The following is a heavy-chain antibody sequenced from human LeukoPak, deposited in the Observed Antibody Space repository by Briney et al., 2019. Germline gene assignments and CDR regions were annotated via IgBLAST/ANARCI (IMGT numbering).Heavy chain of an antibody. Sequence: PGRSLRLSCAASGFTLSAYGMHWVRQAPGKGLGGVAVISYDGSNKYYADSMKGRFTISRDNSKNTLYLQMNSLRAEDTAVYYCAKDDGSGSSYYFHGMDVWGQGTTVTVSS. D-gene: IGHD3-22*01. J-gene: IGHJ6*02. CDR1: GFTLSAYG. CDR3: AKDDGSGSSYYFHGMDV. V-gene: IGHV3-30*18. CDR2: ISYDGSNK.